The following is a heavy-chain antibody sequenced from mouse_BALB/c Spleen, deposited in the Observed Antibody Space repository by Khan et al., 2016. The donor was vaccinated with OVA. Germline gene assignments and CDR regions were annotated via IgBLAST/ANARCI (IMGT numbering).Heavy chain of an antibody. CDR2: ITYSGST. J-gene: IGHJ2*01. V-gene: IGHV3-1*02. D-gene: IGHD1-2*01. CDR1: GYSITSGYG. Sequence: EVQLQESGPGLMKPSQSLSLTCTVTGYSITSGYGWNWNRQFPGNKLEWMGYITYSGSTTYNPYLKSRISFTRDASKNQFFLQLNSVTTEDTATYYCARTASIKYWGQGTTLTVSS. CDR3: ARTASIKY.